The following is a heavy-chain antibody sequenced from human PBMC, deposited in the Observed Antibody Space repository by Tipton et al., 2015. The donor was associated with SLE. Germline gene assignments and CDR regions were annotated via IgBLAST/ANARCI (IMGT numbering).Heavy chain of an antibody. V-gene: IGHV3-33*06. Sequence: SLRLSCAASGFTVSSNYMSWVRQAPGKGLEWVAVIWYDGSNKYYADSVKGRFTISRDNSKNTLYLQMNSLRAEDTAVYYCAKDAISGWYLYYYMDVWGKGTTVTVSS. J-gene: IGHJ6*03. D-gene: IGHD6-19*01. CDR1: GFTVSSNY. CDR3: AKDAISGWYLYYYMDV. CDR2: IWYDGSNK.